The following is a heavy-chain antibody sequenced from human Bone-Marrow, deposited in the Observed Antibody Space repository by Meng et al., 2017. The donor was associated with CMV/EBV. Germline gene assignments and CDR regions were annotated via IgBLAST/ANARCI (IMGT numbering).Heavy chain of an antibody. CDR3: AKDNLDWGLEIGYCSSTSCATFDY. D-gene: IGHD2-2*01. J-gene: IGHJ4*02. CDR2: ISGSGGST. CDR1: GFTFSSYA. V-gene: IGHV3-23*01. Sequence: GESLKISCAASGFTFSSYAMSWVRQAPGKGLEWVSVISGSGGSTYYADSVKGRFTISRDNSKNTLYLQMNSLRAEDTAVYYCAKDNLDWGLEIGYCSSTSCATFDYWGQGTLVTVST.